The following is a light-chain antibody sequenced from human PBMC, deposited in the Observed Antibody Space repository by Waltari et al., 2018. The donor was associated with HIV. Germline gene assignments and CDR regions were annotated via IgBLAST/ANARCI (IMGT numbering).Light chain of an antibody. CDR3: SSFAPTNKFYVL. CDR2: EVT. J-gene: IGLJ2*01. Sequence: QSTLTQPPSASGSPGQSVTISCTGTSSDIGGYNYVSWYQQHPGKAPKLIMTEVTKRPSGVPDRFSGSKSGNTASLTVPGLQADDEALYYCSSFAPTNKFYVLFGGGTTLTVL. CDR1: SSDIGGYNY. V-gene: IGLV2-8*01.